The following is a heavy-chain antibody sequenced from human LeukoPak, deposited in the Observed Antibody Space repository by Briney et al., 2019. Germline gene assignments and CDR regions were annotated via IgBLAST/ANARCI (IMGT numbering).Heavy chain of an antibody. V-gene: IGHV3-53*01. CDR1: GXTVSSNY. Sequence: PGGSLRLSCAASGXTVSSNYMNWVRQAPGRGLEWVSVIYSGGNTNYADSVKGRFTISRDSSKNTLFLQMNNVRAEDTAVYYCAKPKDNSLYCFDYWGQGTLVTVSS. J-gene: IGHJ4*02. D-gene: IGHD1-20*01. CDR3: AKPKDNSLYCFDY. CDR2: IYSGGNT.